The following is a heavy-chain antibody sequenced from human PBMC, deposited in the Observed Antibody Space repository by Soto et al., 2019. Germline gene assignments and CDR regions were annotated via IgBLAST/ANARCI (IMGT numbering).Heavy chain of an antibody. J-gene: IGHJ3*02. V-gene: IGHV1-69*13. CDR3: ARDGYRAGVQKAFDI. Sequence: GASVKVSCKASGGTFSSYAISWVRQAPGQGLEWMGGIIPIFGTANYAQKFQGRVTITADESTSTAYMELSSLRSEDTAVYYCARDGYRAGVQKAFDIWGQGTRVIASS. D-gene: IGHD5-12*01. CDR2: IIPIFGTA. CDR1: GGTFSSYA.